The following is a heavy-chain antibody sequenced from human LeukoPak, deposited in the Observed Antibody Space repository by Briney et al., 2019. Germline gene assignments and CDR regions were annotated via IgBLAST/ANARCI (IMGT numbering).Heavy chain of an antibody. V-gene: IGHV3-23*01. CDR1: GFTFSSYA. D-gene: IGHD6-13*01. CDR3: AKAPVAAVQSLYYYYMDV. J-gene: IGHJ6*03. CDR2: ISGSGGNT. Sequence: GGSLRLSCAASGFTFSSYAMSWVRQAPGKGLEWVSAISGSGGNTYYADSVKGRFTISRDTSKNTVYLQMSSLRAEDTAVYYCAKAPVAAVQSLYYYYMDVWGKGTAVTVSS.